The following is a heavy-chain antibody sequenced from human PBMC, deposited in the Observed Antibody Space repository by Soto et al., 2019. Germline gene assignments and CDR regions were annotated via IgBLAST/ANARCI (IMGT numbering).Heavy chain of an antibody. J-gene: IGHJ5*02. CDR2: INHSGST. V-gene: IGHV4-34*01. CDR1: GGSFSGYY. Sequence: SETLSLTCAVYGGSFSGYYWSWIRQPPGKGLEWIGEINHSGSTNYNPSLKSRVTISVDTSKNQFSLKLSSVTAADTAVYYCARSYWNQTNCFDPWGQGTLVTVSS. CDR3: ARSYWNQTNCFDP. D-gene: IGHD1-1*01.